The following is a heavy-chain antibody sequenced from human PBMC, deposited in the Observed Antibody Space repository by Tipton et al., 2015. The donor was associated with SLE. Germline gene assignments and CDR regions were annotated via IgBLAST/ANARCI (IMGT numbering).Heavy chain of an antibody. CDR2: IYYSGSI. CDR1: GGSISSSSYY. J-gene: IGHJ3*02. Sequence: TLSLTCTVSGGSISSSSYYWGWIRQPPGKGLEWIGSIYYSGSIYYNPSLKSRVTISVDTSKNQFSLQLNSVTPEDTAVYYCARVTIAAAGGDAFDIWGQGTMVTVSS. CDR3: ARVTIAAAGGDAFDI. V-gene: IGHV4-39*07. D-gene: IGHD6-13*01.